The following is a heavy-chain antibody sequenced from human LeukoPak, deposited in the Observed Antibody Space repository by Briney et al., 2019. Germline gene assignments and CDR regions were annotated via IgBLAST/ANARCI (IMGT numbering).Heavy chain of an antibody. CDR3: ARTTYGSSGFWFDP. D-gene: IGHD6-6*01. Sequence: ASVKVSCKASGYTFTSYDINWVRQASGQGLEWMGWINPKTGNPTYAQGFTGRFVFSLDTSVTTAYLQISSLKAEDTAVYYCARTTYGSSGFWFDPWGQGTLVTVSS. V-gene: IGHV7-4-1*02. J-gene: IGHJ5*02. CDR2: INPKTGNP. CDR1: GYTFTSYD.